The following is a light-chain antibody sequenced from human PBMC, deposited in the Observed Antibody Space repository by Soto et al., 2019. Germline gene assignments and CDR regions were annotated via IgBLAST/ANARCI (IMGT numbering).Light chain of an antibody. J-gene: IGKJ4*01. CDR3: QQYYSTPLT. V-gene: IGKV4-1*01. CDR2: WAS. CDR1: QSVLYSSNNKNY. Sequence: DIVMTQSPDSLAVSLGEGATINCKSSQSVLYSSNNKNYLAWYQQKSGQPPKLLIYWASTRESGVPDRFSGSGSGTDFPLTISSLQAEGVAVYYCQQYYSTPLTFGGGTKVEIK.